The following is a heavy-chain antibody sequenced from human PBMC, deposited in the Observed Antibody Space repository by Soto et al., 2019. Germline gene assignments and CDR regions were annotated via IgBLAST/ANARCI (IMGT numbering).Heavy chain of an antibody. CDR1: GFTFSYYD. J-gene: IGHJ5*02. Sequence: EVQLAESGGDLVQPGGSLRLSCVGSGFTFSYYDMNWVRQAPGKGLERVAFISHTDRLTHYPDSVKGRVTISRDNAQNSMYLEMTSLRVEDTGVYYCARDTGRPYADLWGQGTLVTVSS. CDR3: ARDTGRPYADL. CDR2: ISHTDRLT. D-gene: IGHD1-26*01. V-gene: IGHV3-48*03.